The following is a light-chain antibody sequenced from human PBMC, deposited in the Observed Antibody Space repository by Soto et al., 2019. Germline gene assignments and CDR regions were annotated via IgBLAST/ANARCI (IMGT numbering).Light chain of an antibody. CDR1: QSVSST. CDR3: QQYFNWAPWT. V-gene: IGKV3-15*01. CDR2: GAS. Sequence: EIVMTQSPATLSVSPGERATLSCRASQSVSSTLAWYQQKPGQAPRLLIYGASTRATGIPARFSGSGSGTEFTLTISSLQSEDFAVYYCQQYFNWAPWTFGKGTKVEIK. J-gene: IGKJ1*01.